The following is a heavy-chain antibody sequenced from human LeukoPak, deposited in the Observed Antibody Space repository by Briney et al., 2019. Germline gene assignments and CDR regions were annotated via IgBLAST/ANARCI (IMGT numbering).Heavy chain of an antibody. D-gene: IGHD3-10*01. CDR1: GFTVSSNY. Sequence: GGSLRLSCVVSGFTVSSNYMSWVRQAPGKGLEWVSVIYSGGSTYYADSVKGRFTISRDNSKNTLYLQMNSLRAEDTAVYYCASGSGSYRTPYYYMDVWGTGTTVTVSS. V-gene: IGHV3-53*01. CDR3: ASGSGSYRTPYYYMDV. CDR2: IYSGGST. J-gene: IGHJ6*03.